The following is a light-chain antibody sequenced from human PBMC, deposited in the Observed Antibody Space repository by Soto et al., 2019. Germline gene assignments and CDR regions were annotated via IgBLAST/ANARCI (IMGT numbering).Light chain of an antibody. J-gene: IGKJ1*01. V-gene: IGKV3-20*01. CDR3: QQYGSAPRK. CDR1: QIVSSNY. Sequence: EIVLTQSPGTLSLSPGERATLSCRASQIVSSNYLAWYQQNPGQAPRLLIYGASSRATGIPDRFSGSGSGTDFTLTISRLEPEDFAVYYCQQYGSAPRKFGQGTKVEIK. CDR2: GAS.